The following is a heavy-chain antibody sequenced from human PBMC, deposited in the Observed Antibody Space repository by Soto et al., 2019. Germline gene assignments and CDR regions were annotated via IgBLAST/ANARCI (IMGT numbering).Heavy chain of an antibody. CDR1: GFTFTAYW. D-gene: IGHD2-2*01. CDR2: IRQDGGGK. CDR3: VRVGDGVAAVPFDY. Sequence: EVQLVESGGDLVQPGGSLRLSCAASGFTFTAYWMSWVRQAPGKGLEWVANIRQDGGGKYYVDSVRGRFTISRDNAKKSLYLQMNSLRAEDTAMYYCVRVGDGVAAVPFDYWGQGTLVSVSS. V-gene: IGHV3-7*05. J-gene: IGHJ4*02.